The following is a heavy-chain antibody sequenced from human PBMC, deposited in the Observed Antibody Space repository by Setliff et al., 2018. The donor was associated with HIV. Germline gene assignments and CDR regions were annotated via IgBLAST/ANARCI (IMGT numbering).Heavy chain of an antibody. D-gene: IGHD1-1*01. Sequence: GGSLRLSCEASGFRVTDTYMAWVRQAPGKGLEWVTLIYKAGKTYYADFVKGRFTIARDDTKNAVSLQMKGLTVDDTGIYYCARDTPERTIWNAWLYYYYGLDVWGQGTTVTVSS. CDR2: IYKAGKT. J-gene: IGHJ6*02. CDR1: GFRVTDTY. V-gene: IGHV3-66*01. CDR3: ARDTPERTIWNAWLYYYYGLDV.